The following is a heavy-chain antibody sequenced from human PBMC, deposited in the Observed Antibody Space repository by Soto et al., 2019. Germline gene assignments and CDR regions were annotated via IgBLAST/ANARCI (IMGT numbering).Heavy chain of an antibody. Sequence: GGSLRLSCAASGFTFSSYSMDWVGQAPGKGLEWVSYIDSASIIYYADSVKGRFIISRDNAKNSLYLRMNSLRDEDTAVYYCARDLPLARWVGGMDVWGQGTTVTVSS. CDR3: ARDLPLARWVGGMDV. J-gene: IGHJ6*02. D-gene: IGHD1-26*01. CDR2: IDSASII. CDR1: GFTFSSYS. V-gene: IGHV3-48*02.